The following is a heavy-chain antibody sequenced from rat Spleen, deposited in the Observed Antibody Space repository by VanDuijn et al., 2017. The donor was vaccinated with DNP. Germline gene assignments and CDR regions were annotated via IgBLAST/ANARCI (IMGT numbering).Heavy chain of an antibody. CDR2: ITESGGST. CDR3: GRDLGGDY. Sequence: EVHLVESGGDLVQPGRSLKLPCVASGFTFNNYWMTWIRQVPGKGLEWVATITESGGSTYYPDSVKGRFTISRDNTKNTLYLQMNSLRSEDTATYYCGRDLGGDYWGQGVMVTVSS. J-gene: IGHJ2*01. CDR1: GFTFNNYW. D-gene: IGHD5-1*01. V-gene: IGHV5-31*01.